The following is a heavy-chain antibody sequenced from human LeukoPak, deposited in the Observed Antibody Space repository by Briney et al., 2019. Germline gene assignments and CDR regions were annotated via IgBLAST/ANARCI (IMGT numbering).Heavy chain of an antibody. CDR3: AREVGAIVGVFDI. J-gene: IGHJ3*02. CDR1: GFTFSSYW. CDR2: IKQDGSEK. D-gene: IGHD1-26*01. Sequence: GGSLRLSCAASGFTFSSYWMSWVRQAPGKGLEWVANIKQDGSEKYYVDSVKGRFTISRDNAKNTLYLQMNSLRAEDTAVYYCAREVGAIVGVFDIWGQGTMVTVSS. V-gene: IGHV3-7*01.